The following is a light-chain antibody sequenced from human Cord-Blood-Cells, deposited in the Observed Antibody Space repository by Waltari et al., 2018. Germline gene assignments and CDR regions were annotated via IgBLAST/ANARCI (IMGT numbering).Light chain of an antibody. Sequence: QSALTQPASVSGSPGQSITISCTGTSSDVGSYNFVSWYQQHPGKAPKLMSYELSKRPSGVSNRFSGSKSGNTASLTISGLQAEDEADYYCCSFAGSSTFYVFGTGTKITVL. J-gene: IGLJ1*01. CDR1: SSDVGSYNF. V-gene: IGLV2-23*02. CDR3: CSFAGSSTFYV. CDR2: ELS.